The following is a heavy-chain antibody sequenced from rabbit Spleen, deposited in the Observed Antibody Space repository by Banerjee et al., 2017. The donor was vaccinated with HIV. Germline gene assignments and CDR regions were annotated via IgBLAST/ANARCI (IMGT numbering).Heavy chain of an antibody. CDR2: IYVGSGGGT. D-gene: IGHD5-1*01. CDR3: ARAGEGGDGYLNL. J-gene: IGHJ4*01. V-gene: IGHV1S40*01. CDR1: GFSFSNNW. Sequence: QSLEESGGGLVKPGASLTLTCTASGFSFSNNWICWVRQAPGKGLEWIACIYVGSGGGTKYASWAKGRFTISKTSSTTVTLQMTSLTVADTATYFCARAGEGGDGYLNLWGPGTLVTVS.